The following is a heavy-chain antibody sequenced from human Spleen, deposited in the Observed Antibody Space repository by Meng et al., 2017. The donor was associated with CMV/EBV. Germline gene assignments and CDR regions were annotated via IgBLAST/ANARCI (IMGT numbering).Heavy chain of an antibody. CDR1: GYTFTSYY. CDR2: INPSGGST. Sequence: QVQGWEYGDEVKKPGDSVKVSCKAAGYTFTSYYMHWVRQAPGQGLEWMGIINPSGGSTSYAQKFQGRVTMTRDTSTSTVYMELSSLRSEDTAVHYCARDGALGNYGDCDYWGQGTLVTVSS. CDR3: ARDGALGNYGDCDY. V-gene: IGHV1-46*01. D-gene: IGHD4-17*01. J-gene: IGHJ4*02.